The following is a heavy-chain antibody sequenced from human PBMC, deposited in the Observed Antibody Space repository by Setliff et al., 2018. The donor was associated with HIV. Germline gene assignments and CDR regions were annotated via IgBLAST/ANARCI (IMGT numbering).Heavy chain of an antibody. CDR3: AREDYYDSSGYAFEI. CDR2: IYASGRT. V-gene: IGHV4-61*02. CDR1: GGSISSGGYY. J-gene: IGHJ3*02. Sequence: PSETLSLTCTVSGGSISSGGYYWNWIRQPAGKGLEWIGRIYASGRTNYNPSLESRVTISLDTSKNQFSLKLNSVTAADTAVYYCAREDYYDSSGYAFEIWGQGTMVTVSS. D-gene: IGHD3-22*01.